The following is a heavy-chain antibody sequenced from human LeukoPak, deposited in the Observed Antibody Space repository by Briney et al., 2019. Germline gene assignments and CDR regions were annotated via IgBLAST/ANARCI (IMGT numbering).Heavy chain of an antibody. CDR2: INHSGST. D-gene: IGHD1-26*01. V-gene: IGHV4-34*01. CDR1: GGSFSGYY. J-gene: IGHJ4*02. Sequence: SETLSLACAVYGGSFSGYYWSWIRQPPGKGLEWIGEINHSGSTHYNPSLKSRVTISVDTSKNQFSLKLSSVTAADTAVYYCARRRSRYSGSYSRSPFDYWGQGTLVTVSS. CDR3: ARRRSRYSGSYSRSPFDY.